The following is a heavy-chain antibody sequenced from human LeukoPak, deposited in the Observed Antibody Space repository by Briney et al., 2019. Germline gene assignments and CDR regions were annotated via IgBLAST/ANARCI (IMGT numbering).Heavy chain of an antibody. Sequence: GGSLRLSCAASGFTFGSYAMSWVRQAPGKGLEWVAVIWYDGSDKYYAESVKGRFTISRGNSKNTVYLQMNSLRAEDTAVYYCASRAHSSSSFGYWGQGTLVTVSS. CDR2: IWYDGSDK. CDR1: GFTFGSYA. V-gene: IGHV3-33*08. CDR3: ASRAHSSSSFGY. D-gene: IGHD6-13*01. J-gene: IGHJ4*02.